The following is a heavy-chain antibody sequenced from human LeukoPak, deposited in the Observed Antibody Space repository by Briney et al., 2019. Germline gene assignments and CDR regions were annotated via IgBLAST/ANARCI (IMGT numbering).Heavy chain of an antibody. V-gene: IGHV3-15*01. Sequence: PGPSLILSWAAAGFTFTNAWVRWGRQPPGKVLELVVRITSKTDTGTTPYAAHVRGSFTISRTASINTLFLQLNSPQTEDTAVYYCATDLRWEFLYYDYWGQGALVTVSS. J-gene: IGHJ4*02. CDR3: ATDLRWEFLYYDY. CDR2: ITSKTDTGTT. CDR1: GFTFTNAW. D-gene: IGHD1-26*01.